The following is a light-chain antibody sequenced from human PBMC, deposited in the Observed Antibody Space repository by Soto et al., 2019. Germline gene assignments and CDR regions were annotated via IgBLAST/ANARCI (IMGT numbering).Light chain of an antibody. CDR2: TAS. CDR1: QTISRW. V-gene: IGKV1-5*01. J-gene: IGKJ1*01. Sequence: DIQMTQSPSTLSASVGDTVTITCRASQTISRWLAWYQQKPGKAPRLLIYTASTLESGVPSRFSASGSGTEFTLTISSLHPDDFATYYCQEYNNYWTFGQWTKGDIK. CDR3: QEYNNYWT.